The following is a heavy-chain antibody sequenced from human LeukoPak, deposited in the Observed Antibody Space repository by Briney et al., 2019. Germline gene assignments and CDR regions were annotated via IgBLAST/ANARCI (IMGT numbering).Heavy chain of an antibody. CDR2: INGNSGGT. CDR1: GYTFTGYY. D-gene: IGHD6-6*01. V-gene: IGHV1-2*02. J-gene: IGHJ6*02. Sequence: ASVKVSCKASGYTFTGYYMHWVRQAPGQGLEWMGWINGNSGGTNYAQTFQGRVTMTRDTSISTAYMELSRLTSDDTAVYYCARVRDVPVWGQGTTVTVSS. CDR3: ARVRDVPV.